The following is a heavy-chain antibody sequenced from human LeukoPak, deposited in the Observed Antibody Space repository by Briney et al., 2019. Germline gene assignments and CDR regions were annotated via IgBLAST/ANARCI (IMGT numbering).Heavy chain of an antibody. V-gene: IGHV3-74*01. Sequence: GGSLTLSCAASGFTLTNFWMNWVRQTPGKGLMWVSRIQTDGSTRYAESVKGRFTISRDNAKNTVYLQMNTLSAEDTAIYYCARGLHWNDFNWFDSWGQGTLVTVPS. D-gene: IGHD1-1*01. CDR3: ARGLHWNDFNWFDS. CDR1: GFTLTNFW. CDR2: IQTDGST. J-gene: IGHJ5*01.